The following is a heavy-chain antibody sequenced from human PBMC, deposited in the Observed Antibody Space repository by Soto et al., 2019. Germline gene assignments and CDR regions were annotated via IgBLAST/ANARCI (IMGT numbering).Heavy chain of an antibody. Sequence: ASVKVSCKASGYTFTTYVIHWVRQAPGQRLEWMGWINADNNNTEYSQKFQGRVTITGDTSASTAYMELSSLRSEDTAVYYCAREDKSAYDFYYYYYYMDVWGKGTTVTVSS. CDR3: AREDKSAYDFYYYYYYMDV. CDR2: INADNNNT. D-gene: IGHD5-12*01. CDR1: GYTFTTYV. V-gene: IGHV1-3*01. J-gene: IGHJ6*03.